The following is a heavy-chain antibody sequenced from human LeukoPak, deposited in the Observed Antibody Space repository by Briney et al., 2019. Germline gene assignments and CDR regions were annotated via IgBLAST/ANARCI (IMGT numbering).Heavy chain of an antibody. CDR2: INPKSGDT. V-gene: IGHV1-2*02. CDR3: ARADYYDSSGYYYGSWFDP. J-gene: IGHJ5*02. Sequence: ASVKVSCKASGYTFTDYYMHWVRQAPGQGLEWMGWINPKSGDTRYAQKFQGRVTMTRDTSITTAYMDLSSLRSDDTAVYYCARADYYDSSGYYYGSWFDPWGQGTLVTVSS. D-gene: IGHD3-22*01. CDR1: GYTFTDYY.